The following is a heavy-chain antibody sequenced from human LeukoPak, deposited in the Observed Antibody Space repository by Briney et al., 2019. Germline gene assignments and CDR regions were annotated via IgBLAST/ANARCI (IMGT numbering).Heavy chain of an antibody. Sequence: KTSETLSLTCTVSGGSISSSPYYWGWIRQPPGKGLEWIGTIYYRGSTCSNPSLNSRVTISLDTSKNQFSLRLRSVTAADTALYYCARHYLSDGILSTFDPWGQGTLVTVSS. CDR2: IYYRGST. CDR1: GGSISSSPYY. J-gene: IGHJ5*02. CDR3: ARHYLSDGILSTFDP. D-gene: IGHD2-2*01. V-gene: IGHV4-39*01.